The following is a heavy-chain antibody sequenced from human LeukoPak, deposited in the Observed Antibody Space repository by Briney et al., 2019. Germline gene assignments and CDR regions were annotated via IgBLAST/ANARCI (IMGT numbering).Heavy chain of an antibody. V-gene: IGHV1-2*02. D-gene: IGHD2-2*01. CDR3: ARDRWRDVVVPAGGNFDY. CDR1: GYTFTGHY. J-gene: IGHJ4*02. CDR2: INHNSGGT. Sequence: ASVKVSCKASGYTFTGHYMHWVRQAPGQGLEWMGWINHNSGGTNCAQKFQGRVTMTRDTSISTAYMELSRLRSDDTAVYYCARDRWRDVVVPAGGNFDYWGQGTLVTVSS.